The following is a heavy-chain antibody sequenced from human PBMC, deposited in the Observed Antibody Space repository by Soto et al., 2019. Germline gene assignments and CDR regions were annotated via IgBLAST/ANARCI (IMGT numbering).Heavy chain of an antibody. J-gene: IGHJ6*02. CDR2: IYYSGST. V-gene: IGHV4-30-4*01. CDR3: AREGVLLWFGELSGHYYGMDV. CDR1: GGSISSGDYY. Sequence: SETLSLTCTVSGGSISSGDYYWSWIRQPPGKGLEWIGYIYYSGSTYYNPSLKSRVTISVDTSKNQFSLKLSSVTAADTAVYYCAREGVLLWFGELSGHYYGMDVWGQGTTVTVPS. D-gene: IGHD3-10*01.